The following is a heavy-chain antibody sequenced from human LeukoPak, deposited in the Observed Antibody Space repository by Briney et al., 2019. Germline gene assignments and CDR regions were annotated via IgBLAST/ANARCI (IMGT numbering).Heavy chain of an antibody. J-gene: IGHJ4*02. CDR3: ARENSGSYREFDY. CDR1: GGSISSYY. V-gene: IGHV4-4*07. Sequence: SETLSLTCTVSGGSISSYYWSWIRQPAGKGLEWIGRIYTSGSTNYNASLKSRVSISADTSKNQFSLKLSSVTAADTAVFYCARENSGSYREFDYWGQGTLVTVSS. D-gene: IGHD1-26*01. CDR2: IYTSGST.